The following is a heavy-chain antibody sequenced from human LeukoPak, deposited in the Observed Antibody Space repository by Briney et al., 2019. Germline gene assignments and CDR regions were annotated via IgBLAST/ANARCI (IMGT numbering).Heavy chain of an antibody. CDR2: IYYGGST. CDR1: GGSISSSSYY. D-gene: IGHD6-19*01. V-gene: IGHV4-39*01. J-gene: IGHJ5*02. CDR3: ASSGWYQRGQNWFDP. Sequence: SETLSLTCTVSGGSISSSSYYWGWIRQPPGKGLEWIGSIYYGGSTYYNPSLKSRVTISVDTSKNQFSLKLSSVTAADTAVYYCASSGWYQRGQNWFDPWGQGTLVTVSS.